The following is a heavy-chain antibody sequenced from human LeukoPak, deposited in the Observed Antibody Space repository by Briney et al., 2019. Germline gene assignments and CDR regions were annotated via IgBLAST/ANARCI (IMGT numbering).Heavy chain of an antibody. Sequence: PSETLSLTCTVSGGSISSSSYYWGWIRQPPGKGLEWIGSIYYSGGTYYNPSLKSRVTISVDTSKNQFSLKLSSVTAADTAVYYCARTLGYCSGGSCYSRRLWFDPWGQGTLVTVSS. V-gene: IGHV4-39*07. D-gene: IGHD2-15*01. CDR2: IYYSGGT. CDR3: ARTLGYCSGGSCYSRRLWFDP. J-gene: IGHJ5*02. CDR1: GGSISSSSYY.